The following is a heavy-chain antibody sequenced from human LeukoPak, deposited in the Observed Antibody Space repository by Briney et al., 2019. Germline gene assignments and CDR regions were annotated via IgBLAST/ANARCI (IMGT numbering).Heavy chain of an antibody. D-gene: IGHD4-11*01. CDR1: GFTFSSYA. J-gene: IGHJ4*02. V-gene: IGHV3-23*01. CDR3: AKTMTKVTDAVYSFDY. Sequence: GGSLRLSCAASGFTFSSYAMTWVRQAPGKGLEWVSVISGSGGTTYYADSVTGRFTISRDNSKNTLSLQMNSLRAEDTAVYYCAKTMTKVTDAVYSFDYWGQGTLVTASS. CDR2: ISGSGGTT.